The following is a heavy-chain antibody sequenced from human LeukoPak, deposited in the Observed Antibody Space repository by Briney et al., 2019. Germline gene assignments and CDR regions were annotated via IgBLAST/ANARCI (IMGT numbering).Heavy chain of an antibody. Sequence: GRSLRLSCAASGFTFSSYGMHWVRQAPGKGLEWVAVIWYDGSNKYYADSVKGRFNISRDNSKNTLYLQMNSLRAEDTAVYYCAKEGSSSWYVYYYYMDVWGKGTTVTVSS. D-gene: IGHD6-13*01. CDR3: AKEGSSSWYVYYYYMDV. V-gene: IGHV3-33*06. CDR1: GFTFSSYG. J-gene: IGHJ6*03. CDR2: IWYDGSNK.